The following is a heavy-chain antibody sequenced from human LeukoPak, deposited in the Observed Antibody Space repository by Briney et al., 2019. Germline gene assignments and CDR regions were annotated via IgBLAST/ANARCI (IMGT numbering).Heavy chain of an antibody. Sequence: SETLSLTCTVSGGSISISSYYWGWIRQPPGKGLEWIGSIYYSGSTYYNPSLKSRVTISVDTSKNQFSLKLSSVTAADTAVYYCARHETTVPYFDYWGQGTLVTVSS. CDR3: ARHETTVPYFDY. CDR1: GGSISISSYY. CDR2: IYYSGST. D-gene: IGHD4-17*01. V-gene: IGHV4-39*01. J-gene: IGHJ4*02.